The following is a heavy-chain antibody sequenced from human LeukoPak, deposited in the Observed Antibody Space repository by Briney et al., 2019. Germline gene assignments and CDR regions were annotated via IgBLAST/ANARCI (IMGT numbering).Heavy chain of an antibody. CDR2: IYYSGST. CDR3: ARDETYSSDWQSNHYYYYMDV. V-gene: IGHV4-59*12. D-gene: IGHD6-19*01. Sequence: PSETLSLTCTVSGGSISSYYWSWIRQPPGKGLEWIGYIYYSGSTNYNPSLKSRVTISVDTSKNQFSLKLSSVTAADTAMYYCARDETYSSDWQSNHYYYYMDVWGIGTTVTVSS. J-gene: IGHJ6*03. CDR1: GGSISSYY.